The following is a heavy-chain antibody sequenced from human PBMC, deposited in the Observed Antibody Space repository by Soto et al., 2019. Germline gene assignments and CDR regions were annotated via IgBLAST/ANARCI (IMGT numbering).Heavy chain of an antibody. V-gene: IGHV3-15*01. CDR3: TIDPRIVVVPGGYFQH. D-gene: IGHD2-2*01. CDR1: GFTFSHAW. J-gene: IGHJ1*01. Sequence: AASGFTFSHAWMSWVRQTPGKGLEWVGRIKSKTDGGTTDYAAPVKGRFTISRDDSKNTLSLQMNSLKTEDTAVYYCTIDPRIVVVPGGYFQHWGQGTLVTVSS. CDR2: IKSKTDGGTT.